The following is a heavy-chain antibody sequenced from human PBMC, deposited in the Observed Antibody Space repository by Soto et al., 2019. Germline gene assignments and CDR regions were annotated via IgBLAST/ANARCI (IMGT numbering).Heavy chain of an antibody. CDR3: ARGRQQLDRKGRFAP. CDR2: INHSGST. J-gene: IGHJ5*02. CDR1: GGSFSGYY. Sequence: PSETLSLTCAVYGGSFSGYYWSWIRQPPGKGLEWIGEINHSGSTNYNPSLKSRVTISVDTSKNQFSLKLSSVTAADTAVYYCARGRQQLDRKGRFAPWGQGTLVTVSS. V-gene: IGHV4-34*01. D-gene: IGHD6-13*01.